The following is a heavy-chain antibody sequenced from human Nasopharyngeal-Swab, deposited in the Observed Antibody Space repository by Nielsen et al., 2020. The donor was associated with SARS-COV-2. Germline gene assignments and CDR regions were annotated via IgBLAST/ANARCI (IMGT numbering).Heavy chain of an antibody. V-gene: IGHV3-66*01. J-gene: IGHJ4*02. CDR2: IYSGGST. CDR3: ARAVSYFDY. D-gene: IGHD3-16*02. Sequence: GGSLRLSCAASGFTFSSYWMNWVRQAPGKGLEWVSIIYSGGSTYYADSVKGRFTISRDNSKNKVFLQMNSLRAEDTAVYYCARAVSYFDYWGQGTLVTVSS. CDR1: GFTFSSYW.